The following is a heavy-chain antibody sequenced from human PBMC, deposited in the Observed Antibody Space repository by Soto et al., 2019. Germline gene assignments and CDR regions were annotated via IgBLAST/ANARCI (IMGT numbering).Heavy chain of an antibody. Sequence: QLPLVQSGDAVRKPGASVEVSCKASGYTFTSYGISWLRQAPGQGLAWMGWINTLNGDTLYAEKFRGRFTMTTETSLSTAYMELRNLRPDDTAVYYCARFDWLWARFDPWGQGTLVTVSS. CDR2: INTLNGDT. CDR3: ARFDWLWARFDP. J-gene: IGHJ5*02. D-gene: IGHD3-9*01. V-gene: IGHV1-18*01. CDR1: GYTFTSYG.